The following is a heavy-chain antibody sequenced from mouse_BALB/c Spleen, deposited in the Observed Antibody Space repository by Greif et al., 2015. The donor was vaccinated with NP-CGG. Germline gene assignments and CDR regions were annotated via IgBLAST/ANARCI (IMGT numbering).Heavy chain of an antibody. D-gene: IGHD2-4*01. CDR3: ARNYDYDAWFAY. J-gene: IGHJ3*01. V-gene: IGHV2-6-4*01. Sequence: VKLVESGPGLVAPSQSLSITCTVSGFSLSRYSVHWVRQPPGKGLEWLGMIWGGGSTDYNSALKSRLSISKDNSKSQVFLKMNSLQTDDTAMYYCARNYDYDAWFAYWGQGTLVTVSA. CDR1: GFSLSRYS. CDR2: IWGGGST.